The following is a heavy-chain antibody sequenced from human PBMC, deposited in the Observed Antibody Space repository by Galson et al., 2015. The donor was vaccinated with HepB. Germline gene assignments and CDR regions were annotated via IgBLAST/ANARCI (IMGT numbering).Heavy chain of an antibody. J-gene: IGHJ3*02. D-gene: IGHD3-10*01. Sequence: SVKVSCKASGYTFTSYGISWVRQAPGQGLEWMGWISAYNGNTNYAQKLQGRVTMTTDTSTSTAYMELSSLRSEDTAVYYCARSMVRGARTLHDAFDIWGQGTMVTASS. CDR3: ARSMVRGARTLHDAFDI. CDR2: ISAYNGNT. V-gene: IGHV1-18*04. CDR1: GYTFTSYG.